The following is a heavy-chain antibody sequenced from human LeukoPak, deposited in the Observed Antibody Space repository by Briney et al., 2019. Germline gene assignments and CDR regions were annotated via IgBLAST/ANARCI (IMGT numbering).Heavy chain of an antibody. D-gene: IGHD6-19*01. CDR2: ISGSGGST. J-gene: IGHJ3*02. V-gene: IGHV3-23*01. Sequence: GGSLRLSCAASGFTFSSYVMSWVRQAPGKGLEWVSAISGSGGSTYYADSVKGRFTISRDNSKNTLYLQMNSLRAEDTAVYYCAKGSSGWSSPDAFDIWGQGTMVTVSS. CDR3: AKGSSGWSSPDAFDI. CDR1: GFTFSSYV.